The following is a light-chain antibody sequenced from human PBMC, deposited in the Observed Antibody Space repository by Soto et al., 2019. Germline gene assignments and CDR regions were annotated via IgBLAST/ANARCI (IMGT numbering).Light chain of an antibody. V-gene: IGKV3-11*01. CDR2: DAS. CDR1: QSVSSY. J-gene: IGKJ1*01. Sequence: EIVLTQSPATLSLSPGERATLSCRASQSVSSYLAWYQQKPGQAPRLLIYDASNRATGIPARFSGSGSGTDFTLTISSLEPEDFAVYYCQQRSNWPGTFGQGTKVAIK. CDR3: QQRSNWPGT.